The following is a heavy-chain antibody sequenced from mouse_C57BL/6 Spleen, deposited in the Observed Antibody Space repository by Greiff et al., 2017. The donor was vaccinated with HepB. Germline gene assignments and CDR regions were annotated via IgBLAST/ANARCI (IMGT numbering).Heavy chain of an antibody. CDR3: ARRGDGYDGYYAMDY. J-gene: IGHJ4*01. V-gene: IGHV1-69*01. CDR1: GYTFTSYW. Sequence: QVQLKQPGAELVMPGASVKLSCKASGYTFTSYWMHWVRQRPGQGLEWIGEIDPSDSYTNYNQKFKGKSTLTVDKSSSTAYMQLSSLTSEDSAVYYCARRGDGYDGYYAMDYWGQGTSVTVSS. D-gene: IGHD2-2*01. CDR2: IDPSDSYT.